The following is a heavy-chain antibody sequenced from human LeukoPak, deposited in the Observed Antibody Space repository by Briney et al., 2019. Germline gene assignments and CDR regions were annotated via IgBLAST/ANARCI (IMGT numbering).Heavy chain of an antibody. D-gene: IGHD1-7*01. Sequence: SETLSLTCTVSAGSISSYYWSWLRQPPGKGLEWLGYIYYSGSTNYNPSLKSRVTISVDTSKNQFSLKLSSVTAADTAVYYCATSKGGYNWNYGAFDIWGQGTMVTVSS. CDR3: ATSKGGYNWNYGAFDI. V-gene: IGHV4-59*01. CDR1: AGSISSYY. CDR2: IYYSGST. J-gene: IGHJ3*02.